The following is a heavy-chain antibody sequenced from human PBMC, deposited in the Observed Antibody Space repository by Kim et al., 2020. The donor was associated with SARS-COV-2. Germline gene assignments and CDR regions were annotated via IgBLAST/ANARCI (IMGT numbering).Heavy chain of an antibody. CDR3: ARVITYFES. J-gene: IGHJ4*02. Sequence: GGSLRLSCAASGFTFSNDWMHWVRQAPGKGLVWVSRINGDGSGTYHADSVQGRFTISRDNSKNTLYLQMNSLRAEDTAVYYCARVITYFESWGQGILVTVSS. V-gene: IGHV3-74*01. D-gene: IGHD1-20*01. CDR2: INGDGSGT. CDR1: GFTFSNDW.